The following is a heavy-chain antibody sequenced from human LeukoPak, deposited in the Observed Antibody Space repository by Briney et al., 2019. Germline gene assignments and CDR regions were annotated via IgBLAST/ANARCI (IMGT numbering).Heavy chain of an antibody. CDR1: GFTFGDYG. CDR2: IKEDGSEK. Sequence: GGSLRLSCAASGFTFGDYGMTWVRQAPGKGLEWVANIKEDGSEKYYVDSVKGRFTISRDNAKNSLYLHMNSLSAEDTAVYYCARGLPYFDCWGQGTLVTVSS. J-gene: IGHJ4*02. V-gene: IGHV3-7*01. D-gene: IGHD5/OR15-5a*01. CDR3: ARGLPYFDC.